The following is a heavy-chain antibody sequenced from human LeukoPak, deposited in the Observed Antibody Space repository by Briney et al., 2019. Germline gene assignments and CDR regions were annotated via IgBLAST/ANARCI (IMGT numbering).Heavy chain of an antibody. D-gene: IGHD3-22*01. V-gene: IGHV4-30-4*01. CDR2: IYYSGST. CDR3: ARLHDYDSSGHLTDAFDI. Sequence: SETLSLTCTVSGGSISSGDYYWSWIRQPEGKGLEWIGYIYYSGSTYYNPSLKSRVTISVDTSKNQFSLKLSSVTAADTAVYYCARLHDYDSSGHLTDAFDIWGQGTMVTVSS. CDR1: GGSISSGDYY. J-gene: IGHJ3*02.